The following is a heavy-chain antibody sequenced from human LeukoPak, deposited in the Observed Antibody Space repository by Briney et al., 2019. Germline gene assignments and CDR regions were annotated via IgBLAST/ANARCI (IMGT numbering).Heavy chain of an antibody. D-gene: IGHD1-26*01. CDR1: GFTLSNYW. Sequence: PGGSLRLSCAASGFTLSNYWMHWVRQAPGKGLVWVSNINGDGSRTTSADAMKGRFTISRDNAKNTLFLQMNSLRAEDTAVYYCARESSWAPDYWGQGTLATVSS. V-gene: IGHV3-74*01. CDR3: ARESSWAPDY. CDR2: INGDGSRT. J-gene: IGHJ4*02.